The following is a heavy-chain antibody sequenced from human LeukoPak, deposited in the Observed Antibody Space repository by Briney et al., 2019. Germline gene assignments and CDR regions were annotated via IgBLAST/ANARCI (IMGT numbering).Heavy chain of an antibody. D-gene: IGHD5-12*01. V-gene: IGHV3-74*01. J-gene: IGHJ4*02. CDR1: DFTFSSYW. CDR3: ARGGRRAGYSTVDY. CDR2: IYTDGSSI. Sequence: GGSLRLSCAGSDFTFSSYWMYWVRQAPGKGLVWVSRIYTDGSSINYADAVKGRFTISRDNAKNTLYLQMNSLRAEDTAVYYCARGGRRAGYSTVDYWGQGTLVIVSS.